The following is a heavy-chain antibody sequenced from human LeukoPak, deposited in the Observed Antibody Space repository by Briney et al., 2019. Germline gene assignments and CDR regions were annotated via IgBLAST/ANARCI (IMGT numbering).Heavy chain of an antibody. J-gene: IGHJ4*02. CDR2: IIPIFGTA. CDR1: GGTFSSYA. Sequence: SVKVSCKASGGTFSSYAISWVRQAPGQGLEWMGGIIPIFGTANYAQKFQGRVTITADESTSTAYMELSSQRSEDTAVYYCANGRGMATESLYYFDYWGQGTLVTVSS. CDR3: ANGRGMATESLYYFDY. V-gene: IGHV1-69*13. D-gene: IGHD5-24*01.